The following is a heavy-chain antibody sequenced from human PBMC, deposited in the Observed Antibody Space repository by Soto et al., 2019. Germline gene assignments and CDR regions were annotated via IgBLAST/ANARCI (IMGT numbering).Heavy chain of an antibody. CDR2: IYSGGST. Sequence: GGSLRLSCAASGFTVSSNYMSWVRQAPGKGLEWVSVIYSGGSTYYADSVKGRFTISRDNSKNTLYLQMNSLRAEDTAVYYCARESTLTMVRGVTGYYYYMDVWGKGTTVTVSS. CDR1: GFTVSSNY. J-gene: IGHJ6*03. V-gene: IGHV3-66*01. D-gene: IGHD3-10*01. CDR3: ARESTLTMVRGVTGYYYYMDV.